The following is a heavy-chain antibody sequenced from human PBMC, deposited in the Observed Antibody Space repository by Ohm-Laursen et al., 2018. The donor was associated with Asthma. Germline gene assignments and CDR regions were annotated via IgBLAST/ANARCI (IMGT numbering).Heavy chain of an antibody. CDR2: ISSSSSTK. CDR3: AREYYYDSSGRYAFDI. CDR1: GFTFSSYS. Sequence: SLRLSCSASGFTFSSYSMNWVRQAPGKGLEWISYISSSSSTKQYADSVQGRINISRDNAKNSLFLQMNSLRDEDTAVYYCAREYYYDSSGRYAFDIWGQGTMVTVSS. J-gene: IGHJ3*02. D-gene: IGHD3-22*01. V-gene: IGHV3-48*02.